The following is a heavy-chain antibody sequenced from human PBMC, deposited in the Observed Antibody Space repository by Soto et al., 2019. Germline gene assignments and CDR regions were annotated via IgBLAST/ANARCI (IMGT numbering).Heavy chain of an antibody. V-gene: IGHV4-39*01. J-gene: IGHJ4*02. CDR2: IYYSGST. CDR1: GGSISSSSYY. Sequence: PXESLALTCTVSGGSISSSSYYWGWIRQPPGKGLEWIGSIYYSGSTYYNPSLKSRVTISVDTSKNQFSLKLSSVTAADTAVYYCARNDVASYSPKNFDYWGQGTLVTVSS. CDR3: ARNDVASYSPKNFDY. D-gene: IGHD1-26*01.